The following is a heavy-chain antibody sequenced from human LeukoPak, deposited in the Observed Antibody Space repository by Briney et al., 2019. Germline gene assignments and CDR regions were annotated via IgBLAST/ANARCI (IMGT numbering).Heavy chain of an antibody. CDR3: ARDFNGCSYGYSSYYYSYMDV. CDR2: INPSGGST. V-gene: IGHV1-46*01. J-gene: IGHJ6*03. Sequence: ASVKVSCKASGYTFTSYYMHWVRQAPGQGLEWMGIINPSGGSTSYAQKFQGRVTMTRDTSTSTVYMELSSLRSEDTAVYYCARDFNGCSYGYSSYYYSYMDVWGKGTTVTVSS. CDR1: GYTFTSYY. D-gene: IGHD5-18*01.